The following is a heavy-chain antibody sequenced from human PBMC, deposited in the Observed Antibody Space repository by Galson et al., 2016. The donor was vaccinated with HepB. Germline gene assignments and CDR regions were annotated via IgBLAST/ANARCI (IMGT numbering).Heavy chain of an antibody. V-gene: IGHV1-3*01. CDR3: ARLRTGTNVALVFDP. J-gene: IGHJ5*02. CDR2: INAANGNT. Sequence: SVKVSCKASGYTFTNYSMHWVRQAPGQRPEWMGWINAANGNTKYSPKFQGRVIITRDTSASTAYMEVRSLTSEDTAVYYCARLRTGTNVALVFDPWGQGTLVTVSS. CDR1: GYTFTNYS. D-gene: IGHD1-1*01.